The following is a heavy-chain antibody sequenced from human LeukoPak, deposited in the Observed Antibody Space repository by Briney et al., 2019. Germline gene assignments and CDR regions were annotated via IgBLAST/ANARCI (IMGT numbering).Heavy chain of an antibody. Sequence: ASVKVSCKASGYTFTGYYMHWVRQAPGQGLEWMGWINPNSGGTNYAQKFQGRVTMTRDTSISTAYMELSRLRSDDTAVYYCARAFGTGGSYYYYYYYMDVWGKGTTVTVSS. D-gene: IGHD7-27*01. V-gene: IGHV1-2*02. CDR2: INPNSGGT. CDR3: ARAFGTGGSYYYYYYYMDV. CDR1: GYTFTGYY. J-gene: IGHJ6*03.